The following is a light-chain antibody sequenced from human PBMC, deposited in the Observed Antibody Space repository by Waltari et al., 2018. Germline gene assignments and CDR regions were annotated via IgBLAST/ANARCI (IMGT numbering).Light chain of an antibody. CDR2: TNN. J-gene: IGLJ1*01. Sequence: QSVLTQPPSASGTPGQRVTISCSGSTSNIGSNTVTWYQQVPGTAPKLLIYTNNQRPSGVPDRCSCSKSGTSASLAISGLQSEDEADYYCAAWDDSLKGYVFGPGTKVTVL. CDR1: TSNIGSNT. V-gene: IGLV1-44*01. CDR3: AAWDDSLKGYV.